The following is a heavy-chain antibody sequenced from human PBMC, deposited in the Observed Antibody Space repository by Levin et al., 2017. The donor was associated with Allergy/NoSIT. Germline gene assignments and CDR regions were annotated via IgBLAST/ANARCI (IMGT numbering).Heavy chain of an antibody. D-gene: IGHD3-10*01. CDR1: GYSFTSYW. CDR3: ARHWNYYGAGGYSDY. Sequence: GESLKISCKGSGYSFTSYWIDWVRQMPGKGLEWMGIIYPGDSDTRYSPSFQGQVTISADKSTSTAYLQWSSVKASDTATYYCARHWNYYGAGGYSDYWGQGTLVTVSS. V-gene: IGHV5-51*01. CDR2: IYPGDSDT. J-gene: IGHJ4*02.